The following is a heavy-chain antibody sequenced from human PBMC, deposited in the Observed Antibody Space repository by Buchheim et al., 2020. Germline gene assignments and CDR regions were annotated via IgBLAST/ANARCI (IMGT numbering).Heavy chain of an antibody. CDR3: ARFRPRWLQGPYYFDY. J-gene: IGHJ4*02. CDR1: GFTFSNYG. CDR2: ISYDGSDK. V-gene: IGHV3-30*03. Sequence: QVQLVESGGGVVQPGRSLRLSCAASGFTFSNYGMHWVRQAPGKGLEWVAVISYDGSDKYYAESMKGRFTISRDNAKNSLYLQMNSLRAEDTAVYYCARFRPRWLQGPYYFDYWGQGTL. D-gene: IGHD5-24*01.